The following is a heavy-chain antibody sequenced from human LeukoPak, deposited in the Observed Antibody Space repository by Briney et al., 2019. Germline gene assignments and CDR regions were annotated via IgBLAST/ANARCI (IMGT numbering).Heavy chain of an antibody. V-gene: IGHV3-23*01. CDR2: ISGSGGST. Sequence: SGGSLRLSCAASGFTFSSYAMSWVRQAPGKGLEWVSAISGSGGSTYYADSVKGRFTISRDNSKNTLYLQMNSLRAEDTAVYYCAKRQTPSTMVRGVIFDYWGQGTLVTVSS. CDR1: GFTFSSYA. D-gene: IGHD3-10*01. J-gene: IGHJ4*02. CDR3: AKRQTPSTMVRGVIFDY.